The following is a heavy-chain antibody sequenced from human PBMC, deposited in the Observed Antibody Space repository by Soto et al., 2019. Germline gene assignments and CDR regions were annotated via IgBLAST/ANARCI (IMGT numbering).Heavy chain of an antibody. J-gene: IGHJ5*01. V-gene: IGHV3-21*01. CDR2: ISSSGSFM. D-gene: IGHD1-7*01. Sequence: GGSLRLSCAASGFSFSSDSMGWVRQAPGKGLEWVSSISSSGSFMNYADSVKGRFTISRDNAKNSLYLQMSSLKDEDTAVYYCVRDPPTGTTLDWVDSWGQGTLVT. CDR1: GFSFSSDS. CDR3: VRDPPTGTTLDWVDS.